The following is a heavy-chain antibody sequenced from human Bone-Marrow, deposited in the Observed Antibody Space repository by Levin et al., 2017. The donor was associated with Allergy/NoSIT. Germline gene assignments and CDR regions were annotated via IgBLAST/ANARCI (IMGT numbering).Heavy chain of an antibody. CDR2: IHYRGTT. J-gene: IGHJ2*01. V-gene: IGHV4-59*12. Sequence: SETLSLTCTVSSGSISGYYWSWIRQPPGKGLEWIGFIHYRGTTNYNPSLRSRVTISTDPSKNQFSLRLRSVTAADTALYYCAREREGNRDIATGYYASQWYFDLWGRGTLVTVSS. CDR3: AREREGNRDIATGYYASQWYFDL. D-gene: IGHD3-9*01. CDR1: SGSISGYY.